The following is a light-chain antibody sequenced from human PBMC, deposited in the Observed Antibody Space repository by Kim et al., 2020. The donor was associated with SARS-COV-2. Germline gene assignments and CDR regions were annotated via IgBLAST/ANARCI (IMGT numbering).Light chain of an antibody. Sequence: SMSTGQTASITCSGDKLGDKYACWYQQKPGQSPVLVIYQDSKRPSGIPERFSGSNSGNTATLTISGTQAMDEADYYCQAWDSSTAVFGGGTQLTVL. J-gene: IGLJ2*01. CDR2: QDS. CDR3: QAWDSSTAV. CDR1: KLGDKY. V-gene: IGLV3-1*01.